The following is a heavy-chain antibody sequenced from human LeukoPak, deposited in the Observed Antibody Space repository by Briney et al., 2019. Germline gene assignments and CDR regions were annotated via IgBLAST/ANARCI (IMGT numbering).Heavy chain of an antibody. V-gene: IGHV3-11*01. D-gene: IGHD3-10*01. CDR3: ARVAYGSGSWISTFDY. CDR2: ISSSGSTI. Sequence: GGSLRLSCAASGFTFSDYYMSWIRQAPGKGLEWVSYISSSGSTIYYADSVKGRFTISRDNAKNSLYLQMNSLRAEDTAVYYCARVAYGSGSWISTFDYWGQGTLVTVSS. J-gene: IGHJ4*02. CDR1: GFTFSDYY.